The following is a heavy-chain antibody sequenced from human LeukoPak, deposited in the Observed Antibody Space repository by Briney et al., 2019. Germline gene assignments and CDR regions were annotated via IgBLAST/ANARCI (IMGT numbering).Heavy chain of an antibody. CDR1: GFTVSSNY. CDR2: IYSGGST. J-gene: IGHJ4*02. Sequence: GGSLRLSCAASGFTVSSNYMSWVRQAPGKGLEWVSVIYSGGSTYYADSVKGRFTISRDNAKNSLYLQMNSLRAEDTAVYYCARRRGRTGYCFDYWGQGILVTVSS. D-gene: IGHD3/OR15-3a*01. CDR3: ARRRGRTGYCFDY. V-gene: IGHV3-66*04.